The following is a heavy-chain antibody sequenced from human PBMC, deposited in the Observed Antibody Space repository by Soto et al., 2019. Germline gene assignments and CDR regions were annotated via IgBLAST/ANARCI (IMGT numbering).Heavy chain of an antibody. CDR1: GFSLTSPGMC. CDR3: ALSIRVPRRFKGMDV. CDR2: IERDDDDK. Sequence: SGHTRVNPTDTPTLPSTFSGFSLTSPGMCVSWIHQSPGKALEWLALIERDDDDKYYSTSLRTRLTISKDTRKNQVVLTMATMEPADTATYYCALSIRVPRRFKGMDVWGPGPTVT. V-gene: IGHV2-70*13. J-gene: IGHJ6*02. D-gene: IGHD1-1*01.